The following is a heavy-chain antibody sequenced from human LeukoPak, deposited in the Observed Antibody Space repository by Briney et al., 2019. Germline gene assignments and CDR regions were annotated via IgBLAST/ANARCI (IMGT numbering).Heavy chain of an antibody. J-gene: IGHJ4*02. CDR1: GGSISSSSYY. V-gene: IGHV4-39*07. D-gene: IGHD3-10*01. CDR2: IYHSGST. Sequence: SETLSLTCTVSGGSISSSSYYWGWIRQPPGKGLEWIGSIYHSGSTYYNPSLKSRVTISVDTSKNQFSLKLSSVTAADTAVYYCARRSPLDYWGQGTLVTVSS. CDR3: ARRSPLDY.